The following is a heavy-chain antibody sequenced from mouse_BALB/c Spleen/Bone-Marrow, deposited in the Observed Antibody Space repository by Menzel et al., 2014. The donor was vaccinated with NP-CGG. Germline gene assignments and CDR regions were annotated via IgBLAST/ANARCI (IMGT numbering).Heavy chain of an antibody. J-gene: IGHJ2*01. Sequence: VQLQQSGAELVKPGASVKLSCKASGYTFTSYWMYWVKQRPGQGLEWIGEINPGNGRTDYNEKFKTKATLTVDSSSSTAYMQLSSLTSEDSAVYYCTSPQLGRDYWGQGTTLTVSS. D-gene: IGHD4-1*02. CDR1: GYTFTSYW. CDR2: INPGNGRT. CDR3: TSPQLGRDY. V-gene: IGHV1S81*02.